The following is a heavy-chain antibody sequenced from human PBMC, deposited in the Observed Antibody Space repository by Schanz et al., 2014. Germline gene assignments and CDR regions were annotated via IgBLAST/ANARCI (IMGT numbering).Heavy chain of an antibody. D-gene: IGHD3-9*01. V-gene: IGHV1-18*01. J-gene: IGHJ4*02. CDR1: GYIFINSG. CDR2: ISAYNGNT. CDR3: ARDAADFYDILTEEDY. Sequence: QIQLVQSGPEVKKPGATVKVSCKASGYIFINSGISWVRQAPGQGLEWMGWISAYNGNTKYPQKLQGRVTMTTDTSTSTAYMELRSLRSDDTAVYYCARDAADFYDILTEEDYWGQGTLDTVSS.